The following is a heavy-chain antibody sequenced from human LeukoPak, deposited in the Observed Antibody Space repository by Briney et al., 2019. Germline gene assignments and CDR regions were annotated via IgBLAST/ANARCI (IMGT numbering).Heavy chain of an antibody. V-gene: IGHV4-34*01. D-gene: IGHD3-3*01. CDR3: ARARVSYDFWSGYSSRAYFDY. CDR1: GGSFSGYY. CDR2: INHSGST. J-gene: IGHJ4*02. Sequence: PSETLSLTCAVYGGSFSGYYWSWIRQPPGKGLEWIGEINHSGSTNYNPSLKSRVTISVDTSKNQFSLKLSSVTAADTAVYYCARARVSYDFWSGYSSRAYFDYWGQGTLVTVSS.